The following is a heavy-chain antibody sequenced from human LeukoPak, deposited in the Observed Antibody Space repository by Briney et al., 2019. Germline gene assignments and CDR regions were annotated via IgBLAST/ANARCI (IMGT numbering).Heavy chain of an antibody. J-gene: IGHJ4*02. CDR1: GFTFSSYA. V-gene: IGHV3-23*01. D-gene: IGHD1-26*01. CDR3: AKRSVGATNYFDY. Sequence: GGSLRLSCVASGFTFSSYAMSWVRQAPGKGLEWVSAISGSGGSTYYADSVKGRFTISRDNSKNTLYLQMNSLRAEDTAVYYCAKRSVGATNYFDYWGQGTLVTVSS. CDR2: ISGSGGST.